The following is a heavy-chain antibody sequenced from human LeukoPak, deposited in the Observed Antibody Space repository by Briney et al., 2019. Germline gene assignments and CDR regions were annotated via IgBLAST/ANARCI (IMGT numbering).Heavy chain of an antibody. V-gene: IGHV7-4-1*02. D-gene: IGHD3-10*01. Sequence: GASVKVSCKASGYGSTNYGISWVRQAPGQGLEWMGWINTNTGNPTYAQGFTGRFVFSLDTSVSTAYLQISSLKAEDTAVYYCARDPNVPRGPSALHYFDYWGQGTLVTVSS. CDR1: GYGSTNYG. CDR3: ARDPNVPRGPSALHYFDY. J-gene: IGHJ4*02. CDR2: INTNTGNP.